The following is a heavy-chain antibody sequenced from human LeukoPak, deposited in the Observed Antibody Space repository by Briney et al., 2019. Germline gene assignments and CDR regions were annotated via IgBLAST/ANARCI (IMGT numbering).Heavy chain of an antibody. CDR3: ARSRAYCSSTSCYTYYYYYGMDV. J-gene: IGHJ6*02. CDR2: ISSDESDK. Sequence: GGSLRLSCAASGFTSSNYAMHWVRQAPGKGLEWVAFISSDESDKYYADSVKGRFTISRDNSKNTLYLQMNSLRAEDTAVYYCARSRAYCSSTSCYTYYYYYGMDVWGQGTTVTVSS. CDR1: GFTSSNYA. V-gene: IGHV3-30-3*01. D-gene: IGHD2-2*01.